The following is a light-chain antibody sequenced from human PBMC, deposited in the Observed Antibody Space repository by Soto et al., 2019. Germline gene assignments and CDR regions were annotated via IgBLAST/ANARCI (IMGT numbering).Light chain of an antibody. V-gene: IGLV2-14*03. Sequence: QSVLTQPASVSGSPGQSITISCTGTNSDVGGYNYVSWYQQHPGKAPKLMIYDVTNRPSGVSDRFSGSKSGNTASLTISGLQAEDEADYYCSSYTSSSTLVFGGGTKVTVL. CDR1: NSDVGGYNY. CDR3: SSYTSSSTLV. J-gene: IGLJ2*01. CDR2: DVT.